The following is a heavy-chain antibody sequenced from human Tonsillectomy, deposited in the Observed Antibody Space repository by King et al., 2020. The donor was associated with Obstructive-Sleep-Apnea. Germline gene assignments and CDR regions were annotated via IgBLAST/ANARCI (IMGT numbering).Heavy chain of an antibody. J-gene: IGHJ4*02. Sequence: LQLVQSGGGLVQPGGSLRLSCAASGFTVSSNYMSWVRQAPGKGLEWVSVIYSGGNTYYADSVKGRFSISRDNSKNTLYLQMNSLRAEDTAVYYCARGVYSYGYYIDYWGQGTLVTVSS. D-gene: IGHD5-18*01. CDR3: ARGVYSYGYYIDY. CDR2: IYSGGNT. V-gene: IGHV3-66*01. CDR1: GFTVSSNY.